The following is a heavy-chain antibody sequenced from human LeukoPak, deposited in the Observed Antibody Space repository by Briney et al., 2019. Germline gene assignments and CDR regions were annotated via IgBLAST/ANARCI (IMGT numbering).Heavy chain of an antibody. CDR2: IHRGGSAI. Sequence: GGSLRLSCAASGFTFRNYAMSWVRQAPGKGLEWASIIHRGGSAIYYADSVRGRFTIFREDSTDTLYLQMRSLRAEDTAVYYCAKDQTGDGYNAIWGQGTLVTVSS. J-gene: IGHJ4*02. CDR3: AKDQTGDGYNAI. D-gene: IGHD5-24*01. V-gene: IGHV3-23*03. CDR1: GFTFRNYA.